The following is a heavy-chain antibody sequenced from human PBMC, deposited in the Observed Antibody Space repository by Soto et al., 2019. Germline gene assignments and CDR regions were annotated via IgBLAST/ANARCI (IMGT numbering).Heavy chain of an antibody. CDR1: GGSITSGGYY. CDR2: IYYSGST. CDR3: ARGRDYNNDFDS. Sequence: SETLSLTCTVSGGSITSGGYYWSWIRQPPGRGLEWIGYIYYSGSTYYNPSLKSRVTISVDTSKNQFSLNLSSVTAADTAVYYCARGRDYNNDFDSWGQGTLVTVSS. V-gene: IGHV4-30-4*01. D-gene: IGHD4-4*01. J-gene: IGHJ4*02.